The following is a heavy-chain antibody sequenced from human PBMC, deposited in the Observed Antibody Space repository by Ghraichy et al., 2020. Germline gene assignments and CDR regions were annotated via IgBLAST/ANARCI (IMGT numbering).Heavy chain of an antibody. CDR1: GFTFSSYV. CDR2: IDHSSDRI. D-gene: IGHD3-9*01. CDR3: ARDHDWALDF. Sequence: LTCAASGFTFSSYVMNWVRQAPGKGLEWVSYIDHSSDRIYYADSVKGRFTISRDNAKNSLYLQMNSLRDEDTAVYYCARDHDWALDFWGQGVLVTVSS. V-gene: IGHV3-48*02. J-gene: IGHJ4*02.